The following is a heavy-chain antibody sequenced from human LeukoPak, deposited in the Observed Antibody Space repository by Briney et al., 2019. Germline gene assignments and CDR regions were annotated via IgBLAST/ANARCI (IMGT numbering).Heavy chain of an antibody. V-gene: IGHV3-7*04. CDR1: GFTFRNYW. Sequence: GGSLRLSCEASGFTFRNYWMNWVRQAPGKGLEWVANINQDGSKKHFVGSVEGRFTISRDNAKNSLYLQMSSLRAEDTAVYYCARDGQYTSSWYDFDFWGQGTLVTVSS. D-gene: IGHD6-13*01. CDR3: ARDGQYTSSWYDFDF. CDR2: INQDGSKK. J-gene: IGHJ4*02.